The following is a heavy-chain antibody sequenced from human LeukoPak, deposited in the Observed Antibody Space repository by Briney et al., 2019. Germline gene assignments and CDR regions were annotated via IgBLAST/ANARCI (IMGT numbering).Heavy chain of an antibody. V-gene: IGHV4-39*07. Sequence: SETLSLTGTVSGGSVIDSSYYWGWIRQPPGKGLEWIGNIYYFGTTLHNPSLKSRVTMSVDTSKNQFSLKLSSVTAADTAVYYCARDSHAWYGQYYFDFWGQGALVTVFS. J-gene: IGHJ4*02. CDR2: IYYFGTT. CDR1: GGSVIDSSYY. D-gene: IGHD6-13*01. CDR3: ARDSHAWYGQYYFDF.